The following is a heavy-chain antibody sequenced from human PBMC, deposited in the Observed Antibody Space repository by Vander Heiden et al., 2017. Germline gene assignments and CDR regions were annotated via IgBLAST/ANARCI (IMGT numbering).Heavy chain of an antibody. CDR3: ARGELGMASDY. Sequence: QVQLQESGPGLVKPSETLSLTCTVSGYSISSGYYWGWIRQPPGKGLEWIGSIYHSGSTYYNPSLKSRVTISVDTSKNQFSLKLSSVTAADTAVYYCARGELGMASDYWGQGTLVTVSS. J-gene: IGHJ4*02. D-gene: IGHD7-27*01. CDR2: IYHSGST. CDR1: GYSISSGYY. V-gene: IGHV4-38-2*02.